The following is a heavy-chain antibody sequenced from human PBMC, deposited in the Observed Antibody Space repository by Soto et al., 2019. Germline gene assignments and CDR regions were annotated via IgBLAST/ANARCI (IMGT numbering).Heavy chain of an antibody. J-gene: IGHJ3*02. CDR1: GFTFSSYA. Sequence: LRLSCAASGFTFSSYAMHWVRQAPGKGLEWVAVISYDGSNKYYADSVKGRFTISRDNSKNTLYLQMNSLRAEDTAVYYCARGGATVDAFDIWGQGTMVTVSS. D-gene: IGHD1-26*01. CDR3: ARGGATVDAFDI. CDR2: ISYDGSNK. V-gene: IGHV3-30-3*01.